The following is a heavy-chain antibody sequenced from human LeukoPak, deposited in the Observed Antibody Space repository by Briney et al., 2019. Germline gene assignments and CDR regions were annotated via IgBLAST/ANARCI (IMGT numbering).Heavy chain of an antibody. Sequence: PSETLSLTCTVSGGSISRYYWSWIRRPPGKGLEWIGYIDDSGNTNYNPSLKSQVTISVDKSKNQFSLKLSFVTAADTAMYYCTRSDYHNSGSHTVFDAFDIWGQGTRVTVSS. J-gene: IGHJ3*02. D-gene: IGHD3-10*01. V-gene: IGHV4-59*01. CDR2: IDDSGNT. CDR3: TRSDYHNSGSHTVFDAFDI. CDR1: GGSISRYY.